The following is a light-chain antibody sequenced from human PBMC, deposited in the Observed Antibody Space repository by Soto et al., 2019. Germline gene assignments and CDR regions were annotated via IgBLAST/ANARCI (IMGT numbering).Light chain of an antibody. Sequence: SALTQPASVSGSPGQSFTISCTGTSXDVGGYNYVSWYQQHPGKAPKLMIYEVSNRPSGVSNRFSGSKSGNTASLTISGLQAEDEADYYCTSYTSSITYVFGTGTKVTVL. CDR2: EVS. J-gene: IGLJ1*01. CDR1: SXDVGGYNY. V-gene: IGLV2-14*01. CDR3: TSYTSSITYV.